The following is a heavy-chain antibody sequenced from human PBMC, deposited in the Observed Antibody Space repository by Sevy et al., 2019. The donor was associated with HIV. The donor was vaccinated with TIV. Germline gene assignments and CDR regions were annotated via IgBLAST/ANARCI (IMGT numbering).Heavy chain of an antibody. V-gene: IGHV3-23*01. Sequence: GGSLRLSCAASGFTFSSYAMSWVRQSPGKGLEWVSGISGSGGSTYYADSVKGRFTISRDNSKNTLDLQMNSLRAEDTAVYYCARVAGSGTYYSGDFDYWGQGTLVTVSS. CDR2: ISGSGGST. CDR1: GFTFSSYA. D-gene: IGHD3-10*01. CDR3: ARVAGSGTYYSGDFDY. J-gene: IGHJ4*02.